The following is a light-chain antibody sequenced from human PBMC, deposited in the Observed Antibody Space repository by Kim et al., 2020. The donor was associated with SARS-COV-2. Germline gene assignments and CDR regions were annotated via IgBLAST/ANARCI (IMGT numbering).Light chain of an antibody. CDR1: SNDIVTHNY. V-gene: IGLV2-14*03. Sequence: GQSITISSTGTSNDIVTHNYVSWYQHHPGKAPKLIISDVTNRPSGVSDRFSGSKSGTTASLTISGLQAEDEADYHCSSYTTRSTWVFGGGTRVTVL. CDR2: DVT. CDR3: SSYTTRSTWV. J-gene: IGLJ3*02.